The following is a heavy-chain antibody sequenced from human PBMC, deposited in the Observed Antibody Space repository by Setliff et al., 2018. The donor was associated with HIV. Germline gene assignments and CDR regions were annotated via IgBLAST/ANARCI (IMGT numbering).Heavy chain of an antibody. Sequence: PGGSLRLSCAASGFTFSNYRMNWVRQAPGKGLEWVSYISSSSATIYYADSVKGRFTISRDNAKNSLYLQMNSLRAEDPAAYYCATSPLPGSSDYIWGSDYFEYWGQGALVTVSS. V-gene: IGHV3-48*01. J-gene: IGHJ4*02. CDR1: GFTFSNYR. CDR2: ISSSSATI. D-gene: IGHD3-16*01. CDR3: ATSPLPGSSDYIWGSDYFEY.